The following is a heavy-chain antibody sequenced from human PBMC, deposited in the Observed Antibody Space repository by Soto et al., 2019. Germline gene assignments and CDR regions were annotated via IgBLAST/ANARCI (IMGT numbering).Heavy chain of an antibody. CDR1: GYTFTSYG. J-gene: IGHJ6*02. D-gene: IGHD3-10*01. V-gene: IGHV1-18*01. CDR3: GRDVRYYGSGTKSKTRVYSGMDG. Sequence: ASVKVSCKASGYTFTSYGISWVRQAPGQGLEWMGGISAYNGNTNYAQKLKGRVTITTDTSTSTAYMELRSLRSDDTAVYYCGRDVRYYGSGTKSKTRVYSGMDGWGHGTRFT. CDR2: ISAYNGNT.